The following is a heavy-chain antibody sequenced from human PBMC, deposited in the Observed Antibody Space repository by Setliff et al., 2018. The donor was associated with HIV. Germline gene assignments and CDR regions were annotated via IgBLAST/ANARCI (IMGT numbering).Heavy chain of an antibody. CDR1: GYTFTSYG. CDR2: INIRSGNT. V-gene: IGHV1-18*01. D-gene: IGHD6-13*01. J-gene: IGHJ4*02. CDR3: ARDKGIREAASLDY. Sequence: GASVKVSCKASGYTFTSYGISWVRQAPGQGLEWMGWINIRSGNTKYAQKFQGRVTMTTDTSTSTDYMELSSLTSEDTAVYFCARDKGIREAASLDYWGQGSLVTVSS.